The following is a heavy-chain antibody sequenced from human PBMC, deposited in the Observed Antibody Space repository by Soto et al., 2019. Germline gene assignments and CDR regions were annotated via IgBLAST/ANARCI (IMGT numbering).Heavy chain of an antibody. D-gene: IGHD3-9*01. CDR3: ARARTYDILTGYWSYFDY. CDR1: GYTFTSYA. Sequence: GASVKVSCKASGYTFTSYAMHWVRQAPGQRLEWMGWINAGNGNTKYSQKFQGRVTITRDTSASTAYMELSSLRSEDTAVYYCARARTYDILTGYWSYFDYWGQGTLVTVSS. CDR2: INAGNGNT. J-gene: IGHJ4*02. V-gene: IGHV1-3*01.